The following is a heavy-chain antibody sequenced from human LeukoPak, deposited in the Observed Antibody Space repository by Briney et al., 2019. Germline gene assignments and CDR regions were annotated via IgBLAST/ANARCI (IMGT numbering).Heavy chain of an antibody. CDR2: IYYSGST. CDR3: ASAPHTAYDFWSGTFDI. D-gene: IGHD3-3*01. J-gene: IGHJ3*02. V-gene: IGHV4-31*03. Sequence: SQTLSLTCTVSGGSISSGGYYWSWIRQHPGKGLEWIGYIYYSGSTYYNPSLKSRVTISVDTSKNQFSLKLSSVTAADTAVYYCASAPHTAYDFWSGTFDIWGQGTMVTVSS. CDR1: GGSISSGGYY.